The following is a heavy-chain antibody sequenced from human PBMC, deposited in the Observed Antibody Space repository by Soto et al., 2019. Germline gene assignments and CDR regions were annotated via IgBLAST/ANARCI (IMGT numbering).Heavy chain of an antibody. CDR1: GFTFSSYG. Sequence: QVQLVESGGGVVQPGRSLRLSCAASGFTFSSYGMHWVRQAPGKGLEWVAVISYDGSNKYYADSVKGRFTISRDNSKNTLYLQMNSLRAEDTAVYYCAKDPRITYESTGNPRYYYYGMDVWGQGTTVTVSS. D-gene: IGHD2-8*02. CDR2: ISYDGSNK. CDR3: AKDPRITYESTGNPRYYYYGMDV. J-gene: IGHJ6*02. V-gene: IGHV3-30*18.